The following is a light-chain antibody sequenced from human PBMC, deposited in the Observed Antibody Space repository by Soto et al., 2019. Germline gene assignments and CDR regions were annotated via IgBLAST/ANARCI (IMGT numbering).Light chain of an antibody. V-gene: IGKV3-20*01. CDR2: AAS. Sequence: EIVLTQSPGTLSSSPGERATLSCRASQSVSSSYFAWYQQKPGQAPRLLIYAASSRATGIPDRFSGSGSGTDFTLTISRLEAEDFAVYYCQQYGSSPWTFGQGTRVEI. J-gene: IGKJ1*01. CDR1: QSVSSSY. CDR3: QQYGSSPWT.